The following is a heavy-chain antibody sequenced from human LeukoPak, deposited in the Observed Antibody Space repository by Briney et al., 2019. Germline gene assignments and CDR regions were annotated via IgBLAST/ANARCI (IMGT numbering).Heavy chain of an antibody. D-gene: IGHD7-27*01. CDR2: IYTSGST. J-gene: IGHJ6*03. V-gene: IGHV4-4*07. Sequence: SETLSLTCTVAGGSISSYYWSWIRQPAGKGLDWIGRIYTSGSTNYNPSLKSRVTMSVDTSKNQFSLRLSSVTAADTAVYYCARTKSGYYFMDVWGKGTTVTVSS. CDR3: ARTKSGYYFMDV. CDR1: GGSISSYY.